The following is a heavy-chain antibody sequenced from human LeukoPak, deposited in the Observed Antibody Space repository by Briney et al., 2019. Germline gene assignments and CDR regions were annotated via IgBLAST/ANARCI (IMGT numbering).Heavy chain of an antibody. CDR3: AKGSYDSSGGRGAFDI. V-gene: IGHV3-30-3*01. CDR2: ISYDGSNK. D-gene: IGHD3-22*01. CDR1: GFTFSSYA. J-gene: IGHJ3*02. Sequence: GGSLRLSCAASGFTFSSYAMHWVRQAPGKGLEWVAVISYDGSNKYYADSVKGRFTFSRDNSKNTLYLQMNSLRAEDTAVYYCAKGSYDSSGGRGAFDIWGQGTMVTISS.